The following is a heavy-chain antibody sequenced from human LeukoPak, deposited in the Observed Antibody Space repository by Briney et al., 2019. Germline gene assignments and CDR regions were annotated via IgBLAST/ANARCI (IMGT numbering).Heavy chain of an antibody. Sequence: ASVKVSCKASGYTFTGYYMHWVRQAPGQGLEWMGWINPNSGGTNYAQKFQGRVTMTRDTSISTAYMELSRLRSDDTAVYYCARAEPVVPAAMDWFDPWGQGTLVTVSS. D-gene: IGHD2-2*01. CDR1: GYTFTGYY. V-gene: IGHV1-2*02. CDR2: INPNSGGT. CDR3: ARAEPVVPAAMDWFDP. J-gene: IGHJ5*02.